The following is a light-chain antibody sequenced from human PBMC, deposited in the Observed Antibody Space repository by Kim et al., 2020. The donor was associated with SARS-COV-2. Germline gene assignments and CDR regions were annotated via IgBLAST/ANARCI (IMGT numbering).Light chain of an antibody. J-gene: IGLJ2*01. CDR1: KLGDKY. CDR2: QDR. Sequence: VSPGQTDSITCSGDKLGDKYVCWYQQKPGQSPILVIYQDRKRPSGIPERFSGSNSGNTATLTISGTQAMDEADYYCQAWDSTTVVFGGGTQLTVL. V-gene: IGLV3-1*01. CDR3: QAWDSTTVV.